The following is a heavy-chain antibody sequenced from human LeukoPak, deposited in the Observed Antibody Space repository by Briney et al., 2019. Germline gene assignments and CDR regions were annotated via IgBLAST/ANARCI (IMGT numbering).Heavy chain of an antibody. CDR1: GFTFSSYA. CDR2: ISGSGGST. J-gene: IGHJ4*02. CDR3: AKHWTTVTTDYFDY. V-gene: IGHV3-23*01. Sequence: GGSLGLSCAASGFTFSSYAMSWVRQAPGKGLEWVSAISGSGGSTYYGDSVKGRFTIIRDNSKSTLYLQMNSLGAEDTAVYYCAKHWTTVTTDYFDYWGQGTLVTVSS. D-gene: IGHD4-17*01.